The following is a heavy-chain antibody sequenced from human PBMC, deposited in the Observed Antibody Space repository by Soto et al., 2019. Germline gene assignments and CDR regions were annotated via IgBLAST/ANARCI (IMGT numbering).Heavy chain of an antibody. CDR2: IWYDGSNK. J-gene: IGHJ4*02. V-gene: IGHV3-33*01. CDR3: GRDGALGDTAVVDS. Sequence: QVQLVESGGGVVQPGKSLRLCCAASGFTFSTYGMHWVRQAPGKGLEWVAVIWYDGSNKYHGDSLKGRFTISRDNSKNTLYLLINNLRAEDTAVYYCGRDGALGDTAVVDSWGQGTLVTVSS. D-gene: IGHD5-18*01. CDR1: GFTFSTYG.